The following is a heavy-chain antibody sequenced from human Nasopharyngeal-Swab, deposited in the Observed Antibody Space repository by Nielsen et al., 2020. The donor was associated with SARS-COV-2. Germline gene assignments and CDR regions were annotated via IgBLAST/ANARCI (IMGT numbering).Heavy chain of an antibody. CDR2: ISYDGSNK. D-gene: IGHD3/OR15-3a*01. Sequence: GGSLRFSCAASGFTFSSYGMHWVRQAPGKGLEWVAVISYDGSNKYYADSVKGRFTISRDNSKNTLYLQMNSLRAEDTAVYYCAKDSVIFDHSRHWYFDLWGRGTLVTVSS. CDR3: AKDSVIFDHSRHWYFDL. J-gene: IGHJ2*01. V-gene: IGHV3-30*18. CDR1: GFTFSSYG.